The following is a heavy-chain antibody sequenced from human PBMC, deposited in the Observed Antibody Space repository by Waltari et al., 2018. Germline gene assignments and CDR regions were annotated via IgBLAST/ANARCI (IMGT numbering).Heavy chain of an antibody. V-gene: IGHV3-30*18. CDR2: ISYDGNQK. CDR1: VFPFTNYG. Sequence: QVKVVESGGGVVQPGRSLRISCEVSVFPFTNYGMHWVRQAPGKVLEWVAVISYDGNQKHYADSLKGRFTSSRDNSKKTLYLEMNSLRTEDTAVYYCAKCGGLLWFKESRYMDVWGKGTTVTVSS. J-gene: IGHJ6*03. D-gene: IGHD3-10*01. CDR3: AKCGGLLWFKESRYMDV.